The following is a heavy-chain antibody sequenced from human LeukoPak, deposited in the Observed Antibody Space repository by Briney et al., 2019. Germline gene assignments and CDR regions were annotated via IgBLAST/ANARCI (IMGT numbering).Heavy chain of an antibody. CDR3: TRDPTQYLRYGYFDH. CDR1: GFTFSSSA. D-gene: IGHD4-11*01. Sequence: GGSLRLSCAASGFTFSSSAMNWVRQAPGKGLEWVSSINQVSSRIYYADSVRGRFTISRDNAKNSLYLQMSSLRAEDTAVYYCTRDPTQYLRYGYFDHWGQGTLVTVSS. V-gene: IGHV3-21*01. CDR2: INQVSSRI. J-gene: IGHJ4*02.